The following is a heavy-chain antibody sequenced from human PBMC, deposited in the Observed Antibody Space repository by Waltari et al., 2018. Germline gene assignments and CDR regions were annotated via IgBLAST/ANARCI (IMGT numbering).Heavy chain of an antibody. J-gene: IGHJ4*02. V-gene: IGHV3-7*01. Sequence: EVQLVESGGCLVQPGGSLRLSCAASGFTFSSYWMSWVRQAPGKGLEWVANIKQDGSEKSYVDSVKGRVTISRDNAKNSLYLQMNSLRAEDTAVYYCARETWGGSYLDYWGQGTLVTVSS. CDR1: GFTFSSYW. CDR2: IKQDGSEK. D-gene: IGHD3-16*01. CDR3: ARETWGGSYLDY.